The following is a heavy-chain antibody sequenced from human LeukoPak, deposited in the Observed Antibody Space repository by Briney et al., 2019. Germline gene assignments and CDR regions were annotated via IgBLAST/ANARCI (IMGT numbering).Heavy chain of an antibody. J-gene: IGHJ4*02. CDR1: GYTFTSYD. Sequence: ASVKVSCKASGYTFTSYDINWVRQATGQGLEWMGWMNPNSGNTGYAQKFQGRVTITRNTSISTAYMELSSLRSEDTAVYYCARHSGSYYYFDYWGQGTLVTVSS. D-gene: IGHD1-26*01. CDR2: MNPNSGNT. CDR3: ARHSGSYYYFDY. V-gene: IGHV1-8*03.